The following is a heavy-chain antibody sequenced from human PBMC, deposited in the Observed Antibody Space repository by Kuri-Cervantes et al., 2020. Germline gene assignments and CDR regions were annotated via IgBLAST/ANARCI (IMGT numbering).Heavy chain of an antibody. CDR1: GFTFSNAW. Sequence: ETLSLTCAASGFTFSNAWMSWVRQAPGKGLEWVGRIKSKTDGGTTDYAAPVKGRFTISRDDSKNTLYLQMNSLKTEDTAVYYCTTDSPYYYDSSGPLGYWGQGTLVTV. D-gene: IGHD3-22*01. V-gene: IGHV3-15*01. CDR2: IKSKTDGGTT. J-gene: IGHJ4*02. CDR3: TTDSPYYYDSSGPLGY.